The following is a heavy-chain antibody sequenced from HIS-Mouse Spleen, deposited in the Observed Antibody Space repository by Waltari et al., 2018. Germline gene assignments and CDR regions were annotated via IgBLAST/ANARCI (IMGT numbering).Heavy chain of an antibody. V-gene: IGHV3-53*01. J-gene: IGHJ4*02. CDR1: GFTVSSNY. CDR2: SSSGGRT. CDR3: ARAKDYFDY. Sequence: EVQLVESGGGLIQPGGSLRLSCAASGFTVSSNYMSWVRQAPGKGLEWGSGSSSGGRTYSAAAVKGRLTISRDDAKNRLYLQMNSLIAEDTAVYYCARAKDYFDYWGQGTLVTVSS.